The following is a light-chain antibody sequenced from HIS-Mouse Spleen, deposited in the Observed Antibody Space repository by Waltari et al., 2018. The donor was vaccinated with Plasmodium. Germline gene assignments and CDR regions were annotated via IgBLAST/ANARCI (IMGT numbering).Light chain of an antibody. CDR3: CSYAGSRV. CDR2: QDS. J-gene: IGLJ2*01. Sequence: SYELTQPPSVSVSPGQTASITCSGDKLGDKYACWYQQKPGQSPVLVIYQDSKRPSGVSNRFSGSKSGNTASLTISGLQAEDEADYYCCSYAGSRVFGGGTKLTVL. V-gene: IGLV3-1*01. CDR1: KLGDKY.